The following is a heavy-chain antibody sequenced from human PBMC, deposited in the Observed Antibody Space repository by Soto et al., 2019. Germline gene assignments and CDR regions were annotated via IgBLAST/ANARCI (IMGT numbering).Heavy chain of an antibody. D-gene: IGHD3-22*01. J-gene: IGHJ4*02. CDR3: ARVWGCESNDYYYAY. CDR2: IIPIFGTA. Sequence: QVQLVQSGAEVRKPGSSVKVSCKASGGTFSRHAISWVRQAPGQGLEWMGGIIPIFGTANHAQKFQGRVTINADESTGTVYMELSSLRSEDTAMYYCARVWGCESNDYYYAYWGQGTLVIVAS. V-gene: IGHV1-69*01. CDR1: GGTFSRHA.